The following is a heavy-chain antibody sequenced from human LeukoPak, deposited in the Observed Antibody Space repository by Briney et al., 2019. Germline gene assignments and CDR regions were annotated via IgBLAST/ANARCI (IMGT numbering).Heavy chain of an antibody. V-gene: IGHV3-30*04. D-gene: IGHD4-17*01. CDR2: ISYDGSNK. Sequence: GRSLRLSCAASGFTFSSYAIHWVRQAPGRGLEWVAVISYDGSNKYYADSVKGRFTISRDNSRNTLYLQMNSLRAEDTAVYYCASSYGDYVSAAAFDIWGQGTMVTVSS. CDR1: GFTFSSYA. J-gene: IGHJ3*02. CDR3: ASSYGDYVSAAAFDI.